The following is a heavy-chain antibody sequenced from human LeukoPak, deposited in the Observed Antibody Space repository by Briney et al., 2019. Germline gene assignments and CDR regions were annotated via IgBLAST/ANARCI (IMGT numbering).Heavy chain of an antibody. CDR2: ISSRGDTI. CDR1: GFTFSSYE. CDR3: ARGYASAWCDY. D-gene: IGHD6-19*01. Sequence: PGGSLRLSCAGSGFTFSSYEMNWVRQAPGKGPEWVSYISSRGDTIYYADSVRGRFTLYRDNAKNSLYLQMNSLRAEDTAVYYCARGYASAWCDYWGQGALVTVSS. V-gene: IGHV3-48*03. J-gene: IGHJ4*02.